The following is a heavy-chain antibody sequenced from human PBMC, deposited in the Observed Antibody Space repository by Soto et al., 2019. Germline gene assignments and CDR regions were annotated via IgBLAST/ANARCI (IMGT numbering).Heavy chain of an antibody. V-gene: IGHV4-30-4*01. CDR1: GGSISSGDYY. Sequence: SETLSLTCTVSGGSISSGDYYWSWIRQPPGKGLEWIGYIYYSGSTYYNPSLKSRVTISLDATRIHYSLRLTSVTAADTAVYFCARAPVGLDTISYFDYWGQGKLVTVSS. D-gene: IGHD3-3*01. CDR3: ARAPVGLDTISYFDY. CDR2: IYYSGST. J-gene: IGHJ4*02.